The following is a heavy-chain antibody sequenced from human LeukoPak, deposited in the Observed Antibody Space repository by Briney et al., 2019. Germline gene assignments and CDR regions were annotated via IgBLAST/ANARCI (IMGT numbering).Heavy chain of an antibody. D-gene: IGHD3-16*01. V-gene: IGHV1-2*02. CDR3: AREADGGDAFDI. CDR1: EYTFTGYY. Sequence: ASVKVSCKXSEYTFTGYYMHWVRQAPGQGLEWMGWINPNSGGTNYAQKFQGRVTMTRDTSISTAYMELSRLRSDDTAVYYCAREADGGDAFDIWGQGTMVTVSS. J-gene: IGHJ3*02. CDR2: INPNSGGT.